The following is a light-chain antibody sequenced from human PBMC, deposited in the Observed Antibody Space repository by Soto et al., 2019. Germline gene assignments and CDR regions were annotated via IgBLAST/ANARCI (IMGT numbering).Light chain of an antibody. CDR2: GAS. J-gene: IGKJ2*01. CDR1: QGVGRS. Sequence: DIQLTQSPSFLSASVGDRVTITCRASQGVGRSVAWYQQKPGRAPNLVIYGASTLEVGVPARFSGNGSGTEFTLTVTSLQPEDFATYYCQQLSGYPYTFGQGAKLGIK. V-gene: IGKV1-9*01. CDR3: QQLSGYPYT.